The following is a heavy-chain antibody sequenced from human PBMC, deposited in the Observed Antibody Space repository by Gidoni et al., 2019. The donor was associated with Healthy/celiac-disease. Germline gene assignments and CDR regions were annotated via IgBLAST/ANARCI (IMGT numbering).Heavy chain of an antibody. CDR2: INSDGSST. V-gene: IGHV3-74*01. CDR3: ARDKRMAEGLYYYGMDV. J-gene: IGHJ6*02. CDR1: GFTFSSYW. D-gene: IGHD6-25*01. Sequence: EVQLVESGGGLVQPGGSLRLSCAASGFTFSSYWMHWVRQAPGKGLVWVSRINSDGSSTSYAESVKGRFTISRDNAKNTLYLQMNSLRAEDTAVYYCARDKRMAEGLYYYGMDVWGQGTTVTVSS.